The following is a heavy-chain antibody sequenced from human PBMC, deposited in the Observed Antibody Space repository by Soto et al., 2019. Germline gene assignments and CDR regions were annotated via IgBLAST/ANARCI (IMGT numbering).Heavy chain of an antibody. CDR1: GFTFSSYA. V-gene: IGHV3-30-3*01. Sequence: QVQLVESGGGVVQPGRSLRLCCAASGFTFSSYAMHWLRQAPGKGLEWVAVISYDGSNKYYADSVKGRFTISRDNSKNTLYLQMNSLRAEDTAVYYCAAAISVATTALYWGQGTLVTVSS. D-gene: IGHD2-15*01. CDR3: AAAISVATTALY. J-gene: IGHJ4*02. CDR2: ISYDGSNK.